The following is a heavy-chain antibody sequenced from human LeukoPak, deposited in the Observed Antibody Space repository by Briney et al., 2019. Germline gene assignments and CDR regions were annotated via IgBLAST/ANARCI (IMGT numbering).Heavy chain of an antibody. D-gene: IGHD2-2*01. CDR1: GGTFSSYA. Sequence: SVKVSCKASGGTFSSYAISWVRQAPGQGLEWMGGIIPIFGTANYAQKFQGRVTITADESTSTAYMELSSLRSEDTAVYYCASPSYCSSTSCPNPYYYYGMDVWGQGSTVTVSS. V-gene: IGHV1-69*13. J-gene: IGHJ6*02. CDR3: ASPSYCSSTSCPNPYYYYGMDV. CDR2: IIPIFGTA.